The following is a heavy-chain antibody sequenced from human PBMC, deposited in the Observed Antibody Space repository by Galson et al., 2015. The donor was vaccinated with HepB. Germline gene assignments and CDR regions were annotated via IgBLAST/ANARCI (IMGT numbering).Heavy chain of an antibody. D-gene: IGHD2-15*01. V-gene: IGHV1-18*04. CDR1: GYTFTSYG. CDR3: ARDCVVVAATVWRAFDI. J-gene: IGHJ3*02. CDR2: ISAYNGNT. Sequence: SVKVSCKASGYTFTSYGISWVRQAPGQGLEWMGWISAYNGNTNYAQKLQGRVTMTTDTSTSTAYTELRSLRSDDTAVYYCARDCVVVAATVWRAFDIWGQGTMVTVSS.